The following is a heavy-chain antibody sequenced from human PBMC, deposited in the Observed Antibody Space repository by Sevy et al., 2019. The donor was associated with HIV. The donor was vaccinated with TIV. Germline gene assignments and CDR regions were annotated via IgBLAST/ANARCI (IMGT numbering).Heavy chain of an antibody. J-gene: IGHJ4*02. Sequence: SETLSLTCSVSGGSVTSDSYYWSWIRQPPGKGLEWIASIFYSGSTNYNSSLKSRVTMSVDTSKNQFSLRVSAVTAADTAVYYCVRYRSPYGDYATGSFDSWGQGTPVTVSS. CDR2: IFYSGST. CDR3: VRYRSPYGDYATGSFDS. V-gene: IGHV4-61*01. CDR1: GGSVTSDSYY. D-gene: IGHD4-17*01.